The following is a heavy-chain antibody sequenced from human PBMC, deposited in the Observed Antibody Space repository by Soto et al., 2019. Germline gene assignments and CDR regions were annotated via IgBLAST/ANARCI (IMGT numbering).Heavy chain of an antibody. CDR2: ISSSSSYI. Sequence: GGSLRLSCAASGFTFGTYSMNWVRQAPGKGLEWVSSISSSSSYIFYGDSVRGRFTISRDNAKNSLYLQMNSLRAEDTAVYYCARDIGRVRGVAEFDYWGQGTLVTVSS. CDR1: GFTFGTYS. V-gene: IGHV3-21*01. D-gene: IGHD1-26*01. J-gene: IGHJ4*02. CDR3: ARDIGRVRGVAEFDY.